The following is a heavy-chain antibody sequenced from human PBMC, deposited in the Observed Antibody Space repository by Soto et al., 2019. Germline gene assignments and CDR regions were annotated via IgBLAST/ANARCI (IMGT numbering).Heavy chain of an antibody. Sequence: PGGSLRLSCAASGFTFTFYAMSWVRQAPGKGLQWVSGITGSGDITYYAASVKDRFTISRDNSKNTLYLQMNSLRAEDTAVYYCAKEEDSGGYKGFSFDFWGQGALVTVSS. CDR3: AKEEDSGGYKGFSFDF. CDR1: GFTFTFYA. V-gene: IGHV3-23*01. CDR2: ITGSGDIT. D-gene: IGHD3-22*01. J-gene: IGHJ4*02.